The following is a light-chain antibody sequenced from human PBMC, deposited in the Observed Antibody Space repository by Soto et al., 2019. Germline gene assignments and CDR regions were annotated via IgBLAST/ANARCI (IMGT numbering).Light chain of an antibody. CDR2: DAS. CDR3: QQHNSNSWT. CDR1: QSISNR. Sequence: EIQMTQSPSTLSASVGDRVTITCRASQSISNRLAWYQQKPGKAPKLLIYDASSLESGVPSRFSGSGSGAEFTLTISSLQPDDFATYYCQQHNSNSWTFGQGTKVEIK. V-gene: IGKV1-5*01. J-gene: IGKJ1*01.